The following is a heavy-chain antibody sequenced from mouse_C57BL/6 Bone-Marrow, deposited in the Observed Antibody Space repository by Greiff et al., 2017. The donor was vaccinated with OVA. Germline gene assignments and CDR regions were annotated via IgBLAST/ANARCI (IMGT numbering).Heavy chain of an antibody. J-gene: IGHJ3*01. CDR2: IDPSDSET. V-gene: IGHV1-52*01. CDR1: GYTFTSYW. CDR3: ARIYDGYLSWFAY. D-gene: IGHD2-3*01. Sequence: QVQLQQPGAELVRPGSSVKLSCKASGYTFTSYWMHWVKQRPIQGLEWIGNIDPSDSETHYNQKFKDKATLTVDNSSSTAYMQLSSLTSEDSAVYYCARIYDGYLSWFAYWGQGTLVTVSA.